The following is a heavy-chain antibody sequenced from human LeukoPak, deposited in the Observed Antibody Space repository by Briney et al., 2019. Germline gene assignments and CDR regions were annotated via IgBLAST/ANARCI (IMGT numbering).Heavy chain of an antibody. CDR1: GYTFTNYG. Sequence: EASVKVSCKASGYTFTNYGVSWVRQAPGQGLEWMGWISGYNGYTNYAQKLQGRVTMTTDTSTSTAYMELRSLRSDDTAVYYCARDRMADYYGSGSYSLPPDYWGQGTLVTVSS. J-gene: IGHJ4*02. CDR2: ISGYNGYT. CDR3: ARDRMADYYGSGSYSLPPDY. D-gene: IGHD3-10*01. V-gene: IGHV1-18*01.